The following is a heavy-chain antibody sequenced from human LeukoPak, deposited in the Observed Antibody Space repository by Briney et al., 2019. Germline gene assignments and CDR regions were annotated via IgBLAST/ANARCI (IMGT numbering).Heavy chain of an antibody. D-gene: IGHD3-10*01. Sequence: PSETLSLTCTVSGGSISSSSYYWGWIRQPPGKGLEWIGSMYSSGSTYYSPSLKSRVTISIDTSKNQFSLKLRSVTAADTAVYYCARRGSYYAPHDYWGQGTLVTVSS. CDR1: GGSISSSSYY. J-gene: IGHJ4*02. CDR3: ARRGSYYAPHDY. CDR2: MYSSGST. V-gene: IGHV4-39*01.